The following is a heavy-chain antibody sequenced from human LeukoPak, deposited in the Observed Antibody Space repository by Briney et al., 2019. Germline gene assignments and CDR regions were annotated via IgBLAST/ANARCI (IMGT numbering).Heavy chain of an antibody. CDR1: GFTFSSYE. Sequence: PGGSLRLSCAASGFTFSSYEMNWVRQAPGKGLEWVSYISRSGSTIYYADSVKGRFTISRDNAKNSLYLQMNSLRAEDTAVYYCARASGELLLDAFDIWGQGTMVTVSS. CDR2: ISRSGSTI. D-gene: IGHD2-15*01. CDR3: ARASGELLLDAFDI. V-gene: IGHV3-48*03. J-gene: IGHJ3*02.